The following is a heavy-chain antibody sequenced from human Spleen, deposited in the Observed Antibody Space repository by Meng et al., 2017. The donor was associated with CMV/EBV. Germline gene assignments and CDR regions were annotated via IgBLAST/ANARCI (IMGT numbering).Heavy chain of an antibody. CDR1: GSTFSSYC. V-gene: IGHV3-7*01. Sequence: GGSLRLSCAASGSTFSSYCLSWVRQAPGKGLEWVANIKQDGSEKYYVDSVKGRFTISRDNAKNSLYLQMNSLRAEDTAVYYCARDRNTMVRGVIIQPNWYFDLWGRGTLVTVSS. D-gene: IGHD3-10*01. CDR3: ARDRNTMVRGVIIQPNWYFDL. J-gene: IGHJ2*01. CDR2: IKQDGSEK.